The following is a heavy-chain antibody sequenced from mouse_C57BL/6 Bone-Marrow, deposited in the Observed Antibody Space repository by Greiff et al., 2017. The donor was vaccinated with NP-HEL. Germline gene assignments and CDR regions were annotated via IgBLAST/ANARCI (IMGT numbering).Heavy chain of an antibody. J-gene: IGHJ1*03. CDR1: GYTFTSYW. D-gene: IGHD1-1*02. CDR3: AAGYSGPWYFDV. V-gene: IGHV1-59*01. CDR2: IDPSDSYT. Sequence: QVQLQQPGAELVRPGTSVKLSCKASGYTFTSYWMHWVKQRPGQGLEWIGVIDPSDSYTNYNQKFKGKATLTVDTSSSTAYMQLSSLTSEDSAVYYCAAGYSGPWYFDVWGTGTTVTVSS.